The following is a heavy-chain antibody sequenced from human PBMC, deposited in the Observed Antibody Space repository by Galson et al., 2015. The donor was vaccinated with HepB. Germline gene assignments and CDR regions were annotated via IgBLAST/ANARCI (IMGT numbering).Heavy chain of an antibody. Sequence: SLRLSCAASGFTFSSYSMNWVRQAPGKGLEWVSSISSSSSYIYYADSVKGRFTISRDNAKNSLYLQMNSLRAEDTAVYYCAGLAFRSGTFDYWGQGTLVTVSS. V-gene: IGHV3-21*01. CDR2: ISSSSSYI. CDR3: AGLAFRSGTFDY. CDR1: GFTFSSYS. D-gene: IGHD3-3*01. J-gene: IGHJ4*02.